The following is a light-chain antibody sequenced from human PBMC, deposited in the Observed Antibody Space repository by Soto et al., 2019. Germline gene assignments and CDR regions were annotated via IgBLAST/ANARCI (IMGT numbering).Light chain of an antibody. Sequence: EIGMTQTQATLSVSPGETATLSCRASQSVTNNLAWYQQKPGQAPRLLIYAASTRFTNIPARFSGSRSGTEFTLTICRLQSEDFAVYYCLYYNNWPLTFGGGTKVDIK. CDR1: QSVTNN. J-gene: IGKJ4*01. CDR3: LYYNNWPLT. CDR2: AAS. V-gene: IGKV3-15*01.